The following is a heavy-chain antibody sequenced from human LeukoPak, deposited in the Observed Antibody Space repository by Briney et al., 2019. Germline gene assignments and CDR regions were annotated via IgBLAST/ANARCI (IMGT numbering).Heavy chain of an antibody. CDR1: GFTFSSHG. J-gene: IGHJ6*02. Sequence: GRSLRLSCAASGFTFSSHGMHWVRQAPGKGLEWVAVISYDGSNKYYADSVKGRFTISRDNSKNTLYLQMNSLRAEDTAVYYCAKDWGDIVVVPAAMDYYGMDVWGQGTTVTVSS. CDR2: ISYDGSNK. D-gene: IGHD2-2*01. CDR3: AKDWGDIVVVPAAMDYYGMDV. V-gene: IGHV3-30*18.